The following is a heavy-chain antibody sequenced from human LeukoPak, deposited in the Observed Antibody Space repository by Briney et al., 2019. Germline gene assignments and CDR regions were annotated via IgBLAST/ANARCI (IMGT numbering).Heavy chain of an antibody. Sequence: GGSLRLSCAGSGFTFNTYNMNWVRQAPGKGLEWVSSISSSSYIYYADSVKGRFTISRDNAKNSLYLHMNSLRAEDTAVYYCARDYGGSSPFDYWGQGTLVTVSS. V-gene: IGHV3-21*01. CDR3: ARDYGGSSPFDY. J-gene: IGHJ4*02. CDR1: GFTFNTYN. CDR2: ISSSSYI. D-gene: IGHD4-23*01.